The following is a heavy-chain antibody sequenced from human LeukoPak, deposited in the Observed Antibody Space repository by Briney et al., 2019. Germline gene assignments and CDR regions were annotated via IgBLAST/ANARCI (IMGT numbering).Heavy chain of an antibody. J-gene: IGHJ4*02. V-gene: IGHV4-38-2*02. D-gene: IGHD2-15*01. Sequence: SETLSLTCTVSGYSISSGYYWGWIRQPPGKGLEWIGCIYHSGSTYYNPSLKSRVTISVDTSKNQFSLKLSSVTAADTAVYYCARGPVVAYPDYWGQGTLVTVSS. CDR3: ARGPVVAYPDY. CDR2: IYHSGST. CDR1: GYSISSGYY.